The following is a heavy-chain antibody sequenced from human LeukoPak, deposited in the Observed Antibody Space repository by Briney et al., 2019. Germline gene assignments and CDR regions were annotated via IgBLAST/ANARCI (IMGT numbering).Heavy chain of an antibody. J-gene: IGHJ4*02. CDR1: GGSTSSYY. Sequence: PSETLSLACTVSGGSTSSYYWSWIRQPPGKGLEWIGYIYTSGSTNYNPSLKSRVTISVDTSKNQFSLKLSSVTAADTAVYYCARHGSRYYDSSPPWDFDYWGQGTLVTVSS. CDR3: ARHGSRYYDSSPPWDFDY. CDR2: IYTSGST. V-gene: IGHV4-4*09. D-gene: IGHD3-22*01.